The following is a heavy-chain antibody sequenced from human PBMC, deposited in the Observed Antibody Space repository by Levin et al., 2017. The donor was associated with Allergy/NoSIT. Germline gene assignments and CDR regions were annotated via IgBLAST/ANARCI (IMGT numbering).Heavy chain of an antibody. V-gene: IGHV3-11*01. Sequence: GGSLRLSCAASGFSFSDSYMSWIRQAPGKGLEWLSYTSPSGSTMYYSDSVKGRISISREDANNSLSLQLNSLRAVDTAVYFCARLRSMASPYFNYWGQGTLVTVSA. D-gene: IGHD2/OR15-2a*01. CDR2: TSPSGSTM. J-gene: IGHJ4*02. CDR3: ARLRSMASPYFNY. CDR1: GFSFSDSY.